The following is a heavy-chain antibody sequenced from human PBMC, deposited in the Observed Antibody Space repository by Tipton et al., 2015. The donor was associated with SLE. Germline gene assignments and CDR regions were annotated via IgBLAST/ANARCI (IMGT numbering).Heavy chain of an antibody. CDR2: SYYSGST. J-gene: IGHJ6*02. CDR3: ARDRPLTVTYYYGMDV. Sequence: TLSLTCTVSGGSISSYYWSWIRQPPGKGLEWIGYSYYSGSTNYNPSLKSRVTISVDTSKNQFSLKLSSVTAADTAVYYCARDRPLTVTYYYGMDVWGQGTTVTVSS. D-gene: IGHD4-17*01. V-gene: IGHV4-59*01. CDR1: GGSISSYY.